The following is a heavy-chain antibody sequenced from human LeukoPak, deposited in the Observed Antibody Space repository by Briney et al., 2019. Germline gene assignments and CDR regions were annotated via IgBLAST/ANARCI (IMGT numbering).Heavy chain of an antibody. J-gene: IGHJ6*03. D-gene: IGHD5-12*01. Sequence: ASVKVSCKASGYTFTDYYMRWVRQAPAQGLEWMGWINPNSGGTNYAQKFQGRVTMTRDTSISTAYMELSRLRSDDTAVYYCARSTRAGGFDYYYYMDVWGKGTTVTVSS. CDR3: ARSTRAGGFDYYYYMDV. CDR2: INPNSGGT. CDR1: GYTFTDYY. V-gene: IGHV1-2*02.